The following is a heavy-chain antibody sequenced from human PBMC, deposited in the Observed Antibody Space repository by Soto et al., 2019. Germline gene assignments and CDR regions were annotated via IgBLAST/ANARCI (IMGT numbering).Heavy chain of an antibody. CDR1: GGSVSSGSYY. D-gene: IGHD2-8*02. CDR3: ARARTAWGWGFDY. J-gene: IGHJ4*02. CDR2: IYYSGST. V-gene: IGHV4-61*01. Sequence: QVQLQESGPGLVKPSETLSLTCTVSGGSVSSGSYYWSWIRQPPGKGLEWIGYIYYSGSTNYNPSLKSRVTISVDPSKNQFSLKLSSVTAADTAVYYCARARTAWGWGFDYWGQGPLVTVSS.